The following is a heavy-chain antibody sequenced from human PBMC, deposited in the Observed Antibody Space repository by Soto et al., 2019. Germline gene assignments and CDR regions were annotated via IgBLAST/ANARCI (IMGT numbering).Heavy chain of an antibody. Sequence: SETLSLTCNVSGGSISSGDYYWSWIRQPPGKGLEWIGYIYYSGSTYYNPSLKSRVTISVDTSKNHFSLKLSSVTAADTAVYYCAREHSSGYYGMDVWGQGTTVTVSS. CDR2: IYYSGST. CDR3: AREHSSGYYGMDV. CDR1: GGSISSGDYY. J-gene: IGHJ6*02. V-gene: IGHV4-30-4*01.